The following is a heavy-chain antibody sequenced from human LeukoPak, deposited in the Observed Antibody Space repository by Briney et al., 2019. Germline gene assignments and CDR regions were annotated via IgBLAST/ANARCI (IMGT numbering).Heavy chain of an antibody. J-gene: IGHJ4*02. CDR1: GGSISSYY. V-gene: IGHV4-4*09. CDR3: ARQATVSLAAQPVGYFDY. CDR2: IYTSGST. Sequence: SETLSLTCTVSGGSISSYYWSWLRQPPGKGLEWIGYIYTSGSTNYNPSLKSRVTISVDTSKNQFSLKLSSVTAADTAVYYCARQATVSLAAQPVGYFDYWGQGTLVTVSS. D-gene: IGHD4-17*01.